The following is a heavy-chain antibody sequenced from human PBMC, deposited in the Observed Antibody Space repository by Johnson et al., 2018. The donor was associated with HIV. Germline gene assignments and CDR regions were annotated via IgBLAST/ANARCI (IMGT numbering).Heavy chain of an antibody. V-gene: IGHV3-66*01. CDR1: GFTVSSNY. D-gene: IGHD6-19*01. J-gene: IGHJ3*02. Sequence: VQLVESGGGLVQPGGSLRLSCAASGFTVSSNYMSWVRQAPGKGLEWVSVIYSGDRTYSAVSVKGRFTISRDSSKNTLFLQMNSLRVEDTAIYYCVGRSSAWYDDAFDIWGQGTMVTVSS. CDR2: IYSGDRT. CDR3: VGRSSAWYDDAFDI.